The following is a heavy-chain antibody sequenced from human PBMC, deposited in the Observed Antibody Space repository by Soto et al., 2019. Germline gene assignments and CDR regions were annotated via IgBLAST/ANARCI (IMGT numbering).Heavy chain of an antibody. V-gene: IGHV1-3*01. Sequence: GASVKVSCKASGYTLTRYSIHWVRQAPGQRLEWMGWINAGNGNTKFSQKFQGRVTMTRNTSISTAYMELSSLRSEDTAVYYCARALGSGYSGYEVFDYWGQGTLVTVSS. CDR1: GYTLTRYS. J-gene: IGHJ4*02. CDR2: INAGNGNT. CDR3: ARALGSGYSGYEVFDY. D-gene: IGHD5-12*01.